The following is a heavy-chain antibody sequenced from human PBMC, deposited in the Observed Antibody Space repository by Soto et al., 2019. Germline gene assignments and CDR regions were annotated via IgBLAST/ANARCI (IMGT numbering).Heavy chain of an antibody. V-gene: IGHV1-3*01. D-gene: IGHD2-2*01. CDR2: INAGNGNT. Sequence: ASVKVSCKASGYTFTSYVMHWVRQAPGQRLEWMGWINAGNGNTKYSQKFQGRVTITRDTSASTAYMELSSLRAEDTAVYYCAKDQFTNRDPVVSGMDVWGQGTTVTVSS. CDR1: GYTFTSYV. CDR3: AKDQFTNRDPVVSGMDV. J-gene: IGHJ6*02.